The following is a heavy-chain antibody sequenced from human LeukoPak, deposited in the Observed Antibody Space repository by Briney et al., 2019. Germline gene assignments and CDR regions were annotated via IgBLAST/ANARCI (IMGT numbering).Heavy chain of an antibody. CDR2: SNSDGSST. CDR1: GFTFSSYW. Sequence: PGGSLRLSCAASGFTFSSYWMHWVRRAPGKGLVWVSRSNSDGSSTTYADSVKGRFTISRDNAKNTLYLQMNSLRAEDTAVYYCARTTPMNYVGEAFDIWGQGTMVTVSS. V-gene: IGHV3-74*01. J-gene: IGHJ3*02. D-gene: IGHD1-7*01. CDR3: ARTTPMNYVGEAFDI.